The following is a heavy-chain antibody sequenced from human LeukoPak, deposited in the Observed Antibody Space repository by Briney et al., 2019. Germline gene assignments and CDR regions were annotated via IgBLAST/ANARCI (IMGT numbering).Heavy chain of an antibody. D-gene: IGHD6-19*01. CDR2: ISSSGSTI. CDR1: GFTFSSYE. J-gene: IGHJ3*02. V-gene: IGHV3-48*03. CDR3: AKDEVAVAETDAFDI. Sequence: GGSLRLSCAASGFTFSSYEMNWVRQAPGKGLEWVSYISSSGSTIYYADSVKGRFTISRDNSKNTLYLQMNSLRAEDTAVYYCAKDEVAVAETDAFDIWGQGTMVTVSS.